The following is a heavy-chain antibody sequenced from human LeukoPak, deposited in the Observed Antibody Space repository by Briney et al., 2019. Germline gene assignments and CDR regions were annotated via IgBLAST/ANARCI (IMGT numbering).Heavy chain of an antibody. CDR3: ARAGSILTGSLVFDL. J-gene: IGHJ4*02. Sequence: ASVKVSCKASGYTFTSYGISWVRQAPGQGLEWTGWISAYNGNTNYAQKLQGRVTMTTDTSTSTAYMELRSLRSDDTAVYYCARAGSILTGSLVFDLGGQGTLVTVSS. CDR2: ISAYNGNT. V-gene: IGHV1-18*04. D-gene: IGHD3-9*01. CDR1: GYTFTSYG.